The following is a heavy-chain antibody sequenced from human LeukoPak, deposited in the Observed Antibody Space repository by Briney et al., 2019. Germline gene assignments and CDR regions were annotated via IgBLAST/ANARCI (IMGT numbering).Heavy chain of an antibody. CDR2: ISSSSSTI. CDR3: ARVSSSGWYNWFDP. V-gene: IGHV3-48*01. J-gene: IGHJ5*02. D-gene: IGHD6-19*01. CDR1: GFTFSSYS. Sequence: GGSLRLSCAASGFTFSSYSMNWVRQAPGKGLEWVSYISSSSSTIYYADSVKGRFTISRDNAKNSLYLQMNSLRAEDTAVYYCARVSSSGWYNWFDPWGQGTLVTVSS.